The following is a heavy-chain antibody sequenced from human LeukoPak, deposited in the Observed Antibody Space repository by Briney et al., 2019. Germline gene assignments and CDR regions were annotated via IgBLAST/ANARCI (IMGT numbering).Heavy chain of an antibody. Sequence: PSETLSLTCTVSGGSISSSSYYWGWIRQPPGKGMEWIGSIYYSGSTYYNPSLKSRVTISVDTSKNQFSLKLSSVTAADTAVYYCARRYSGSYYHYWGQGTLVTVSS. CDR2: IYYSGST. J-gene: IGHJ4*02. CDR3: ARRYSGSYYHY. V-gene: IGHV4-39*01. CDR1: GGSISSSSYY. D-gene: IGHD1-26*01.